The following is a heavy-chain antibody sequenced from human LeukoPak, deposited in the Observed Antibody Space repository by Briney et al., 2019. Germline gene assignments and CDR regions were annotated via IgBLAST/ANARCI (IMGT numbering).Heavy chain of an antibody. CDR2: INPNSGGT. CDR3: ARDIVGIGYYDSSGHEDY. V-gene: IGHV1-2*06. Sequence: ASVKVSCKASGYTFTGYCIHWVRQAPGQGLEWMGRINPNSGGTNYAQKFQGRATMTRDTSISTAYMELSRLRSDDTAVYYCARDIVGIGYYDSSGHEDYWGQGSLVTVSS. J-gene: IGHJ4*02. D-gene: IGHD3-22*01. CDR1: GYTFTGYC.